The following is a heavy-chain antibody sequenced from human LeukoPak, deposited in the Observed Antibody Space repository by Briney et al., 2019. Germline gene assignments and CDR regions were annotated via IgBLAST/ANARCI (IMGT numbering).Heavy chain of an antibody. Sequence: GESLSISCKGSGYSFTSYWIGWVRQMPGKGLELMGIIYPGDSDTTYSPSFQGQVTISADKSISTAYLQSSSLKASDTAMYYCARIPEVSSSSNYYYYYMDVWGKGTTVTVSS. CDR3: ARIPEVSSSSNYYYYYMDV. CDR2: IYPGDSDT. V-gene: IGHV5-51*03. D-gene: IGHD6-6*01. J-gene: IGHJ6*03. CDR1: GYSFTSYW.